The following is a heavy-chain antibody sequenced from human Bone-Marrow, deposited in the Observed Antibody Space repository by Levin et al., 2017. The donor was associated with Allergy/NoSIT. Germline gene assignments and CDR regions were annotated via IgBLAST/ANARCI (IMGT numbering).Heavy chain of an antibody. Sequence: GESLKISCAASGFTFSVYSMNWVRQAPGKGLEWVSSITATGDYVYYADSVKGRFTISRDNAKNSLYLQMNSLRAGDTAVYYCARYLAYVGDWGQGTLVTVSS. CDR3: ARYLAYVGD. J-gene: IGHJ4*02. V-gene: IGHV3-21*01. D-gene: IGHD2-8*01. CDR1: GFTFSVYS. CDR2: ITATGDYV.